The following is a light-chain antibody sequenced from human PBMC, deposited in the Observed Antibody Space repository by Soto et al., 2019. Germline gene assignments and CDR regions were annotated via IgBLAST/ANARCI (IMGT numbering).Light chain of an antibody. Sequence: DIQMTQSPSSVSASVGNSVTITCRASQVIGSWLAWYQHKPGKAPKLLIYGASSLQSGVPSRFSGSGAGTDCTLTSISLQPEDFATYYCQQANNFPLTFGGGTKVEIK. CDR1: QVIGSW. V-gene: IGKV1-12*01. CDR2: GAS. J-gene: IGKJ4*01. CDR3: QQANNFPLT.